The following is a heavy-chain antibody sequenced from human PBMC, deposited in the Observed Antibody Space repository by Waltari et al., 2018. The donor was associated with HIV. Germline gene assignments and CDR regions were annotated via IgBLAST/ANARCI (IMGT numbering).Heavy chain of an antibody. CDR3: ARGAAAGNHFYYGMDV. Sequence: QVQLVKSGAEVKTPGSSVKVYCQASGGPFTSYGIRWVRQAPGQGLEWMGRIIPILGITNYAQKFQGRVTITADKSTSTAYMELRSLRSEDTAVYYCARGAAAGNHFYYGMDVWGQGTTVTVSS. V-gene: IGHV1-69*04. D-gene: IGHD6-13*01. CDR1: GGPFTSYG. J-gene: IGHJ6*02. CDR2: IIPILGIT.